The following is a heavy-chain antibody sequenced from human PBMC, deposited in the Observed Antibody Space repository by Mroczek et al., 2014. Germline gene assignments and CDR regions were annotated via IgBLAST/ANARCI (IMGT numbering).Heavy chain of an antibody. Sequence: VQLVESGGGVVQPGRSLRLSCAASGFTFSSYGMHWVRQAPGKGLEWVAVISYDGSNKYYADSVKGRFTISRDNSKNTLYLQMNSLRAEDTAVYYCAKDEGGYCTNGVCYSFDYWGQGTLVTVSS. J-gene: IGHJ4*02. CDR1: GFTFSSYG. CDR3: AKDEGGYCTNGVCYSFDY. D-gene: IGHD2-8*01. V-gene: IGHV3-30*18. CDR2: ISYDGSNK.